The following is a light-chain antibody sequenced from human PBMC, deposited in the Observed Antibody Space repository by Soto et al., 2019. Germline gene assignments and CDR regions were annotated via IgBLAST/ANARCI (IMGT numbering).Light chain of an antibody. CDR1: QSVDGY. V-gene: IGKV3-11*01. CDR3: QQRSNWPLT. J-gene: IGKJ4*01. CDR2: DSS. Sequence: ENVLTQYPATLSLSPGDRASLSCRASQSVDGYLAWYQQKPGQPPRLLFYDSSNRATGIPARFSAFGSGTDFTLTISALEPEDFAVYYCQQRSNWPLTFGGGTKVAIK.